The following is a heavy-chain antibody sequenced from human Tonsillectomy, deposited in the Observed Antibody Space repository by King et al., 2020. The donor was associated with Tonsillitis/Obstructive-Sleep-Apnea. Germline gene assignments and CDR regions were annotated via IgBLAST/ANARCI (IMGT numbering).Heavy chain of an antibody. CDR1: GYTFTRNY. D-gene: IGHD2-15*01. CDR3: VRDDKDGRHLDY. Sequence: VQLVESGAEVKKPGASVKVSCKATGYTFTRNYVHWVRQAPGQGLEWRGIINPSDGITTYAQKFQARVTMTTDTSTSTVNMELSSLRAEDTAVYYCVRDDKDGRHLDYWGQGSLVSVSS. CDR2: INPSDGIT. V-gene: IGHV1-46*01. J-gene: IGHJ4*02.